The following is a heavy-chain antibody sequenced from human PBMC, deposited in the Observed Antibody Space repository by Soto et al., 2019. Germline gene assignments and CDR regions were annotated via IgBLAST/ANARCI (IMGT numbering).Heavy chain of an antibody. CDR2: ISYDGSNK. V-gene: IGHV3-30-3*01. CDR3: ARALSLTAAGSGGIFDY. J-gene: IGHJ4*02. D-gene: IGHD6-13*01. Sequence: PGGSLRLSCSVSGFTFSSYAMHWVRQAPGKGLEWVAVISYDGSNKYYADSVKGRFTISRDNSKNTLYLQMNSLRAEDTAVYYCARALSLTAAGSGGIFDYWGQGTLVTVSS. CDR1: GFTFSSYA.